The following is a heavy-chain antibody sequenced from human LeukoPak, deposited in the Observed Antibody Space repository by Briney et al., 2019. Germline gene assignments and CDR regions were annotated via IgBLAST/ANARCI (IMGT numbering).Heavy chain of an antibody. D-gene: IGHD4-17*01. J-gene: IGHJ4*02. CDR2: IRYDGSNK. CDR3: AKVVGDYDYFDY. Sequence: GGPLRLSCAASGFTFSSYGMHWVRQAPGKGLEWVAFIRYDGSNKYYADSVKGRFTISRDNSKNTLYLQMNSLRAEDTAVYYCAKVVGDYDYFDYWGQGTLVTVSS. CDR1: GFTFSSYG. V-gene: IGHV3-30*02.